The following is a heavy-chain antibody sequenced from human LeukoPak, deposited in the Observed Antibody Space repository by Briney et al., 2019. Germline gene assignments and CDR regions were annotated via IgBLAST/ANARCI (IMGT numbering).Heavy chain of an antibody. CDR2: IAHDGRDK. D-gene: IGHD2-2*01. J-gene: IGHJ4*02. Sequence: GGSLRLSCAASGFTFGSFAMHWVRQAPGKGLEWVAVIAHDGRDKHYADSMKGRFAISRDNSKNTLYLQMDSLRAEDTAVYYCAKDPARSAAYYFDYWGQGTLVTVSS. V-gene: IGHV3-30*18. CDR1: GFTFGSFA. CDR3: AKDPARSAAYYFDY.